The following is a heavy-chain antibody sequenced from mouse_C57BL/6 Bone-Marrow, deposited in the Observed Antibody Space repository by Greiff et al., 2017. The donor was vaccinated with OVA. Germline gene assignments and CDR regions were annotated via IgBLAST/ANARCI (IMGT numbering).Heavy chain of an antibody. J-gene: IGHJ2*01. V-gene: IGHV1-42*01. CDR2: INPSTGGT. D-gene: IGHD1-1*01. Sequence: EVQLQQSGPELVKPGASVKISCKASGYSFTGYYMNWVKQSPEKSLEWIGEINPSTGGTTYNQKFKAKATLTVDKSSSTAYMQLKSLTSEDSAVYYCARRTGSSYGYWGQGTTLTVSS. CDR1: GYSFTGYY. CDR3: ARRTGSSYGY.